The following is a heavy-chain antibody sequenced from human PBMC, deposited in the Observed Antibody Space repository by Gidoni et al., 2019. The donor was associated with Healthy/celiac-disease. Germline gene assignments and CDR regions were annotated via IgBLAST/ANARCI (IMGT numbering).Heavy chain of an antibody. CDR1: GGSISSGGYS. J-gene: IGHJ6*02. CDR2: IYYSGST. CDR3: ARAYYDFWSGYSPYYYYGMDV. V-gene: IGHV4-31*03. Sequence: QVQLPESGPGLVKPSHTLSLTCTFSGGSISSGGYSWSWIRQHPGKGLEWIGYIYYSGSTYYNPSLKSRVTISVDTSKNQFSLKLSSVTAADTAVYYCARAYYDFWSGYSPYYYYGMDVWGQGTTVTVSS. D-gene: IGHD3-3*01.